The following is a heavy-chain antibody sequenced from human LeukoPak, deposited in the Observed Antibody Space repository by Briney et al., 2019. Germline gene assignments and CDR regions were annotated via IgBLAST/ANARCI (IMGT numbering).Heavy chain of an antibody. CDR1: GFTFSSYA. V-gene: IGHV3-23*01. J-gene: IGHJ4*02. D-gene: IGHD2-2*01. CDR3: ANGCSSTSCYRDY. CDR2: ISGSGGST. Sequence: PGGSLRLSCAASGFTFSSYAMSWVRQAPGKGLEWVSAISGSGGSTYYADSVKGRFTISRDNSKNTLYLQMNSLGAEDTAVYYCANGCSSTSCYRDYWGQGTLVTVSS.